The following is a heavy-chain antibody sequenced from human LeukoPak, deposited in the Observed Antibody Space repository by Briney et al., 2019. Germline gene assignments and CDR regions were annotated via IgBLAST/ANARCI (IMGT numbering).Heavy chain of an antibody. V-gene: IGHV3-43*02. Sequence: PGGSLRLSCAASGFTFDDYAMHWVRQAPGKGLEWVSVISGDGDSTNYADSVKGRFTISRDNSKNSLYLQMNSLRNEDTAFYYCAKDVLSSSAFCRFDSWGQGTLVTVSS. CDR3: AKDVLSSSAFCRFDS. D-gene: IGHD6-6*01. J-gene: IGHJ4*02. CDR2: ISGDGDST. CDR1: GFTFDDYA.